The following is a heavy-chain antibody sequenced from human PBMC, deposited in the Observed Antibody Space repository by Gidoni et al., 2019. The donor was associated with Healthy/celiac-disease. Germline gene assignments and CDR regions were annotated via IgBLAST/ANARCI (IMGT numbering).Heavy chain of an antibody. Sequence: EVQLVESGGGLVQPGGSLRLSCAASGFTFRSYAMSWVRQAPGKGLEWVSAISGSGGSTYYADSVKGRFTISRDNSKNTLYLQMNSLRAEDTAVYYCAKCYGFWWLVDYWYFDLWGRGTLVTVSS. CDR2: ISGSGGST. CDR3: AKCYGFWWLVDYWYFDL. J-gene: IGHJ2*01. D-gene: IGHD6-19*01. CDR1: GFTFRSYA. V-gene: IGHV3-23*04.